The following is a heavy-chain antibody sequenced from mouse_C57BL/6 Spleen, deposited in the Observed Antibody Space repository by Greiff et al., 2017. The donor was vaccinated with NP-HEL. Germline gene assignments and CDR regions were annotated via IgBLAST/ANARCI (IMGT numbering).Heavy chain of an antibody. CDR1: GSTFTDYY. CDR2: INPYNGGT. D-gene: IGHD4-1*01. V-gene: IGHV1-19*01. J-gene: IGHJ2*01. CDR3: AGDWDEGYLDY. Sequence: EVKLQESGPVLVKPGASVKMSCKASGSTFTDYYMNWVKQSPGKSLEWIGVINPYNGGTSYNQKFKGKDTLTVDQSSGTAYMELTSLTSEDSAVYDGAGDWDEGYLDYWGQGTTLTVSS.